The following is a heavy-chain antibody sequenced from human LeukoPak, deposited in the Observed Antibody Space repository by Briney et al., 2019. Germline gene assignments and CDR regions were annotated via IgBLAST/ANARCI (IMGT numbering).Heavy chain of an antibody. Sequence: ASVKVFCKASGYTFTGYYMHWVRQAPGQGLEWMGWINPNSGGTNYAQKFQGWVTMTRDTSISTAYMELSRLRSDDTAVYYCARDQRYYYGMDVWGQGTTVTVSS. CDR2: INPNSGGT. V-gene: IGHV1-2*04. D-gene: IGHD6-25*01. CDR1: GYTFTGYY. CDR3: ARDQRYYYGMDV. J-gene: IGHJ6*02.